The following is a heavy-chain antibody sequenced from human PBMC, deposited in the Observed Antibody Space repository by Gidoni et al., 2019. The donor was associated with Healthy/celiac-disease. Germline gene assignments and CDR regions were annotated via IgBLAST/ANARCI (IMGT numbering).Heavy chain of an antibody. CDR2: ISYDGSNK. V-gene: IGHV3-30*18. Sequence: QVQLVESGGGVVQPGRSLRLSCAASGFTFSSYGMHWVRQAPGKGLEWVAVISYDGSNKYYADSVKGRFTISRDNSKNTLYLQMNSLRAEDTAVYYCAKGPRWGWDRHEFDYWGQGTLVTVSS. J-gene: IGHJ4*02. CDR1: GFTFSSYG. CDR3: AKGPRWGWDRHEFDY. D-gene: IGHD7-27*01.